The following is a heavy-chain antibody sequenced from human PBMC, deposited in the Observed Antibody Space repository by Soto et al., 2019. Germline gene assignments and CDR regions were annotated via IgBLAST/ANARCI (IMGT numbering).Heavy chain of an antibody. CDR3: ARSIRGPRRFNGMDV. V-gene: IGHV2-70*13. CDR1: GFSLTSPGMC. Sequence: SGSYAGEPTETLTLTCTFSGFSLTSPGMCVSWIRQSPGKALEWLALIERDDDDKYYSTSLKTRLTISKDARKNQVVLTMANMEPADTATYYCARSIRGPRRFNGMDVWGQGTTVTVSS. J-gene: IGHJ6*02. CDR2: IERDDDDK. D-gene: IGHD1-20*01.